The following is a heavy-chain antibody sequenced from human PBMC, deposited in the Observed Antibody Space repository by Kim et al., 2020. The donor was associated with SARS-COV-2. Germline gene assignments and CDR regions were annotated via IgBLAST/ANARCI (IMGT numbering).Heavy chain of an antibody. V-gene: IGHV4-34*01. CDR2: INHSGST. CDR3: ARGRIPLAAARGYWYFDL. D-gene: IGHD6-13*01. CDR1: GGSFSGYY. J-gene: IGHJ2*01. Sequence: SETLSLTCAVYGGSFSGYYWSWIRQPPGKGLEWIGEINHSGSTNYNPSLKSRVTISVDTSKNQFSLKLSSVTAADTAVYYCARGRIPLAAARGYWYFDLWGRGTLVTVSS.